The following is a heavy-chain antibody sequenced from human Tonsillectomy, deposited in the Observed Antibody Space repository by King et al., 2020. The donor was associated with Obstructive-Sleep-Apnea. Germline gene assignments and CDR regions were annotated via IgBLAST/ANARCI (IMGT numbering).Heavy chain of an antibody. D-gene: IGHD6-13*01. CDR3: ARDPTGYSSSWPDYSFDH. V-gene: IGHV3-33*01. CDR1: GFTFSTYG. CDR2: IFYDGNNK. Sequence: VQLVESGGGVVQPGRSLRLSCAASGFTFSTYGMHWVRLAPGKGLEWVAFIFYDGNNKYYADSVKGRFTISRDNSRNTLYLQMNSLRAEDTAVYFCARDPTGYSSSWPDYSFDHWGQGTLVTVSS. J-gene: IGHJ4*02.